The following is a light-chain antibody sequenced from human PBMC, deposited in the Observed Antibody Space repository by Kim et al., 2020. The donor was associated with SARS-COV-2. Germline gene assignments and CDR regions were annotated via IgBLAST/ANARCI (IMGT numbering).Light chain of an antibody. CDR2: GAS. V-gene: IGKV1-27*01. CDR3: QKYDSAPWT. J-gene: IGKJ1*01. Sequence: ASVGNRVTITCRASQVINNYLAWYQQKPGKAPTVLIYGASTLHSGVPSRFSGSGSGTDFTLTISSPQPEDVGTYYCQKYDSAPWTFGHGTKVDIK. CDR1: QVINNY.